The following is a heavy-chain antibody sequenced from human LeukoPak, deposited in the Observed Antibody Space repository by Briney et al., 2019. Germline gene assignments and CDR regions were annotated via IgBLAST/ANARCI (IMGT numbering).Heavy chain of an antibody. D-gene: IGHD5-24*01. CDR3: ARDRAEESRDGYNYWDV. CDR1: GFTFSSYS. V-gene: IGHV3-21*01. CDR2: ISSSSSYI. Sequence: GGSLRLSCAASGFTFSSYSTNWVRQAPGKGLEWVSSISSSSSYIYYADSVKGRFTISRDNAKNSLYLQMNSLRAEDTAVYYCARDRAEESRDGYNYWDVWGQGTTVNVSS. J-gene: IGHJ6*02.